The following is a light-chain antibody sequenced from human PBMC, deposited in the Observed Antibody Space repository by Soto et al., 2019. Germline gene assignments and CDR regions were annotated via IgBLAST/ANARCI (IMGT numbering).Light chain of an antibody. CDR2: GAS. Sequence: EIVLTQSPGTLSLSPGERATLSFRASQSVSNNYLAWYQQKPGQAPRLLIYGASNRATGIPDRFSGSGSGTDFTLTISSLQPEDFATYYCQQSYSTPRTFGQGTKVHIK. J-gene: IGKJ1*01. V-gene: IGKV3-20*01. CDR1: QSVSNNY. CDR3: QQSYSTPRT.